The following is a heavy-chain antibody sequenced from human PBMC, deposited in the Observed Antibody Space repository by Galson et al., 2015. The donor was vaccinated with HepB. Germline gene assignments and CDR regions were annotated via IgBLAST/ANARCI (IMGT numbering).Heavy chain of an antibody. CDR1: GFIFSHYA. V-gene: IGHV3-23*01. Sequence: SLRLSCAGSGFIFSHYAVSWVRQAPGEGLEWVSGISGSAINTYYADSVKGRFTISRDNSKNTLYLQMNSLRAEDTAVYYCAGGGPYDTLTEAQDYWGQGTLVTVSS. CDR3: AGGGPYDTLTEAQDY. CDR2: ISGSAINT. D-gene: IGHD3-9*01. J-gene: IGHJ4*02.